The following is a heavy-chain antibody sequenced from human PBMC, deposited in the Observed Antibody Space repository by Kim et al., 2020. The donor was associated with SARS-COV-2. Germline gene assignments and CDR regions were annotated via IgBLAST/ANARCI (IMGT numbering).Heavy chain of an antibody. CDR3: AKGDGSGTYYYYGMDV. V-gene: IGHV3-30*18. D-gene: IGHD3-10*01. Sequence: GGSLRLSFAASGFTFISYGMHWVRQAPGKGLEWVAVISYDGSNKYYADSVKGRFTISRDNSKNTLYLQMNSLRAEDTAVYYCAKGDGSGTYYYYGMDVWGQGTTVTVSS. J-gene: IGHJ6*02. CDR2: ISYDGSNK. CDR1: GFTFISYG.